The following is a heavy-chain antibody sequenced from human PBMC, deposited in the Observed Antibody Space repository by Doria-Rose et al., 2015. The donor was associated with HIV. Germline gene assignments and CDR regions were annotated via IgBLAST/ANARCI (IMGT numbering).Heavy chain of an antibody. V-gene: IGHV2-26*01. CDR2: IFSDDER. Sequence: QESGPVLVKPTETLTLTCTVSGVSLSSPGMGVSWIRQPPGKALERLANIFSDDERSYKTSLKSRPAISRGTSKSQVVLTMTDMDPVDTATYYCARIKSSRWYHKYYFDFWGQGTLVIVSA. CDR1: GVSLSSPGMG. D-gene: IGHD6-13*01. CDR3: ARIKSSRWYHKYYFDF. J-gene: IGHJ4*02.